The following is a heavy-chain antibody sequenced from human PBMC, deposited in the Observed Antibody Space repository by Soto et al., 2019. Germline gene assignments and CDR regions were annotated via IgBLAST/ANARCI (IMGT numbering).Heavy chain of an antibody. V-gene: IGHV4-59*01. CDR1: GGSISSYY. CDR2: IYYSGST. CDR3: ARFYYDSSGYGYFQH. Sequence: SETLSLTCTVSGGSISSYYWSWIRQPPGKGLEWIGYIYYSGSTNYNPSLKSRVTISVDTSKNQFSLKLSSVTAADTAVYYCARFYYDSSGYGYFQHWGQGTLVTVSS. J-gene: IGHJ1*01. D-gene: IGHD3-22*01.